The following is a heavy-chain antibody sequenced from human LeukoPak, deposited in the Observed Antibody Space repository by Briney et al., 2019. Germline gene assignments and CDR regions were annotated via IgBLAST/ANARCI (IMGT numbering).Heavy chain of an antibody. V-gene: IGHV3-69-1*01. CDR1: GFTFSAYA. D-gene: IGHD3-22*01. Sequence: GGSLRLSCEASGFTFSAYAMTWVRQAPGKGLEWVSSIGSDNKPHYSESVKGRFAISRDNSKNSLYLQMNSLRDEDTAVYYCASDYYDSSGYYSRWGQGTLVTVSS. J-gene: IGHJ4*02. CDR2: IGSDNKP. CDR3: ASDYYDSSGYYSR.